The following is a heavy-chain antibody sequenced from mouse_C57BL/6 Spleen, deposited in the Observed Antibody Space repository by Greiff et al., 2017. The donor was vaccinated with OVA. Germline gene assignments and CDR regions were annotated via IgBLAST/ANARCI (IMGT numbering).Heavy chain of an antibody. Sequence: EVMLVESGGGLVKPGGSLKLSCAASGFTFSDYGMHWVRQAPEKGLEWVAYISSGGSTIYYADTVKGRFTISRDNAKNTLFLQMTSLRSEDTAMYYCARLGGYYVPYAMDYWGQGTSVTVSS. J-gene: IGHJ4*01. D-gene: IGHD2-3*01. CDR2: ISSGGSTI. CDR1: GFTFSDYG. CDR3: ARLGGYYVPYAMDY. V-gene: IGHV5-17*01.